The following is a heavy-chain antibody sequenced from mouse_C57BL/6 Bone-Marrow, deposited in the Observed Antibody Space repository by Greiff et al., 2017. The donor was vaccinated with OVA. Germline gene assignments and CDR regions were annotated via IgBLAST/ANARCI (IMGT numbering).Heavy chain of an antibody. D-gene: IGHD2-12*01. Sequence: EVKVVESGGGLVKPGGSLKLSCAASGFTFSDYGMHWVRQAPEKGLEWVAYISSGSSTIYYADTVKGRFTISRDNAKNTLFLQMTSLRSEDTAMYYCARNYYSYFDYWGQGTTLTVSS. CDR1: GFTFSDYG. J-gene: IGHJ2*01. CDR3: ARNYYSYFDY. V-gene: IGHV5-17*01. CDR2: ISSGSSTI.